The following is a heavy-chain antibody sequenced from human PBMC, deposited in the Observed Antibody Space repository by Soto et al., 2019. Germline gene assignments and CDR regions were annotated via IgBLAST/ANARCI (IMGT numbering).Heavy chain of an antibody. J-gene: IGHJ4*01. CDR2: ISGSGRKT. CDR1: GFTFSSNG. V-gene: IGHV3-23*01. Sequence: QTGGSLRLSCATSGFTFSSNGMSWVRQAPGKGLDWVSGISGSGRKTYYAESVKGRFTISRDNSKNTLFLQMNSLRVEDTAVYYCAKNGLRDSPSAIDYWGNGTLGT. CDR3: AKNGLRDSPSAIDY. D-gene: IGHD2-8*01.